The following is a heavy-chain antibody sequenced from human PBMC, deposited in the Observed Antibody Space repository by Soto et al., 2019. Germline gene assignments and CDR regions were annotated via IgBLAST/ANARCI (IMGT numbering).Heavy chain of an antibody. CDR3: ARASGSGSYKGLLDYFDY. CDR2: ISYDGSNK. D-gene: IGHD3-10*01. CDR1: GFTFSSYA. V-gene: IGHV3-30-3*01. Sequence: QVQLVESGGGVVQPGRSRRLSCAASGFTFSSYAMHWVRQAPGKGLEWVAVISYDGSNKYYADSVKGRFTISRDNSKNTLYLQMNSLRAEDTAVYYCARASGSGSYKGLLDYFDYWGQGTLVTVSS. J-gene: IGHJ4*02.